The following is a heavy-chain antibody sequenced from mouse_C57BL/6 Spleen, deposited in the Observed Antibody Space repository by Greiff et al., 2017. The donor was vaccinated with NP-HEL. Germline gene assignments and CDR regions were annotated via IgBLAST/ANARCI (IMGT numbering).Heavy chain of an antibody. Sequence: QVQLQQSGPELVKPGASVKISCKASGYSFTSYYIHWVKQRPGQGLEWIGWIYPGSGNTKYNEKFKGKATLTADTSSSTAYMQLSSLTSEDSAVYYCASSLPLYYCDYWGQGTTRTVSS. CDR2: IYPGSGNT. CDR1: GYSFTSYY. CDR3: ASSLPLYYCDY. V-gene: IGHV1-66*01. D-gene: IGHD6-2*01. J-gene: IGHJ2*01.